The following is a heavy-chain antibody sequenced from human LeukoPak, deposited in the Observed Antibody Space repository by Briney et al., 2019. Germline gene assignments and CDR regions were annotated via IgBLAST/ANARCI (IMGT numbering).Heavy chain of an antibody. J-gene: IGHJ4*02. CDR2: IYTGGTT. Sequence: GGSLRLSCAASGFTVSSSNYMNWVRQAPGKGLEWVSGIYTGGTTYYTDSVKGRFTISRDNPNNTLYLQMHSLRAEDTAVYYGVREISRFGIWGQGTLVTVSS. CDR1: GFTVSSSNY. CDR3: VREISRFGI. D-gene: IGHD3-16*01. V-gene: IGHV3-66*01.